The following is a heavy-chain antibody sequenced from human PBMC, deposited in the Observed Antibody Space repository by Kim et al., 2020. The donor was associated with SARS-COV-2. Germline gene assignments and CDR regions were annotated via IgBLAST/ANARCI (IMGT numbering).Heavy chain of an antibody. D-gene: IGHD6-19*01. V-gene: IGHV4-61*01. J-gene: IGHJ2*01. Sequence: SETLSLTCTVSGASVSSSPNYWTWIRQAPGKGLEWIGYMYYSRATSYNPSLESPVTISVTPPKNQFSLKPTYVTAADTAVYFCARGHTTSYSSGWY. CDR2: MYYSRAT. CDR3: ARGHTTSYSSGWY. CDR1: GASVSSSPNY.